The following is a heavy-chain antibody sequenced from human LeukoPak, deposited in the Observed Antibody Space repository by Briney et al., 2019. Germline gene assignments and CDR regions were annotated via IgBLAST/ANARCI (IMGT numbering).Heavy chain of an antibody. CDR1: GGTFSSYA. V-gene: IGHV1-69*05. Sequence: GASVKVSCKASGGTFSSYAISWVRQAPGQGLEWMGGIIPIFGTANYAQKFQGRVTITTDESTRTAYMELSSLRSEDTAVYYCARSGLCSSTSCHYYYYYMDVWGKGTTVTVSS. J-gene: IGHJ6*03. CDR2: IIPIFGTA. D-gene: IGHD2-2*01. CDR3: ARSGLCSSTSCHYYYYYMDV.